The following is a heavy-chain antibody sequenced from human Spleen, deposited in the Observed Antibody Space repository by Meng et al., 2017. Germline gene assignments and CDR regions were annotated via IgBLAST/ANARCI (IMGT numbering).Heavy chain of an antibody. CDR2: IRSKAYGGTT. V-gene: IGHV3-49*03. D-gene: IGHD1-1*01. Sequence: GESLKISCTASGFTFGDYAMSWFRQAPGKGLEWVGCIRSKAYGGTTEYAASVKGRFTISREDSKSIAYLQMNRRKTADTAVYYCTRDWYKFGYWGQGTLVTVSS. CDR3: TRDWYKFGY. J-gene: IGHJ4*02. CDR1: GFTFGDYA.